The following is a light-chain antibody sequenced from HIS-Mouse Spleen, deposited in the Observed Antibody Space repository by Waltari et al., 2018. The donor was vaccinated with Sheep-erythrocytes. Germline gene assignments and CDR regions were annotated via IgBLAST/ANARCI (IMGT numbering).Light chain of an antibody. J-gene: IGLJ3*02. CDR1: KLGDEY. V-gene: IGLV3-1*01. Sequence: SYELTQPPSVSVSPGQTASITCSGDKLGDEYACWYQQKPGQSPVLVIYQDSKRPSGIPERFSGSNSGNTATLTISGTQAMDEADYYCQAWDNSTAWVFGGGTKLTVL. CDR3: QAWDNSTAWV. CDR2: QDS.